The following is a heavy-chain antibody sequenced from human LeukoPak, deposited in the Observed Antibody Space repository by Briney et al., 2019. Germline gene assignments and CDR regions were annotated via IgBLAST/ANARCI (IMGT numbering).Heavy chain of an antibody. D-gene: IGHD3-10*01. CDR1: GYSISSGYY. J-gene: IGHJ5*02. CDR2: IYHSGST. Sequence: SETLSLTCTVSGYSISSGYYWGWIRQPPGKGLEWIGSIYHSGSTYYNPSLKSRVTISVDTSKNQFSLKLSSVTAADTAVYYCAREGTGEPNWFDPWGQGTLVTVSS. CDR3: AREGTGEPNWFDP. V-gene: IGHV4-38-2*02.